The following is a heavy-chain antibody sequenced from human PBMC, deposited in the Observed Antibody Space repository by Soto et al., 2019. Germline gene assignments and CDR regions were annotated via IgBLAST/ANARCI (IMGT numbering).Heavy chain of an antibody. CDR1: GFTFSGSA. CDR2: IRSKANSYAT. Sequence: EMQLVESGGGLVQPGGSLKLSCAASGFTFSGSAMHWVRQASGKGLEWVGRIRSKANSYATAYAASVKGRFTISRDDSKNTAYLQMNSLKTEDTAVYYCTRPSVGGRQGYWGQGTLVTVSS. J-gene: IGHJ4*02. V-gene: IGHV3-73*02. CDR3: TRPSVGGRQGY. D-gene: IGHD1-26*01.